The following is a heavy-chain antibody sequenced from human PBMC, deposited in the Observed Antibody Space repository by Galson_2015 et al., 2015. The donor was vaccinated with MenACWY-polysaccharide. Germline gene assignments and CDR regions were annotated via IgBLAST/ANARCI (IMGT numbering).Heavy chain of an antibody. CDR3: ASAPGYSSGWYGVEDY. V-gene: IGHV4-59*01. D-gene: IGHD6-19*01. CDR1: GGSISSYY. Sequence: SETLSLTCTVSGGSISSYYWSWIRQPPGKGLEWIGYIYYSGSTNYNPSLKSRVTISADTSKNQFSLKLSSVTAADTAVYYCASAPGYSSGWYGVEDYWGQGTLVTVSS. CDR2: IYYSGST. J-gene: IGHJ4*02.